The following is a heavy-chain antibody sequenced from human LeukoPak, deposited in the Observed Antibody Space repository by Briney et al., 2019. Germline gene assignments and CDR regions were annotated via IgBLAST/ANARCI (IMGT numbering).Heavy chain of an antibody. D-gene: IGHD6-19*01. CDR1: GFTFSSYA. Sequence: GGSLRLSCAACGFTFSSYAMSWVRQAPGKGLEWVSAISGSSGSTYYADSVKGRFTISRDNSKNTLYLQMNSLRAEDTAVYYCANHGWDASIDYWGQGTLVTVSS. J-gene: IGHJ4*02. V-gene: IGHV3-23*01. CDR3: ANHGWDASIDY. CDR2: ISGSSGST.